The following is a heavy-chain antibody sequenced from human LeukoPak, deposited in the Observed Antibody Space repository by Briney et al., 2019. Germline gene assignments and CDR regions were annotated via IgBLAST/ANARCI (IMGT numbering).Heavy chain of an antibody. J-gene: IGHJ4*02. Sequence: GGSLRLSCAASGFTFISYWRRGVRQAPGKGRGGGATINQDGSERHYVDSVKGRFTISRDNAKNSLYLEMNSLRAEDTAAYYCARDEYSGSYVYWGQGTLVTVSS. V-gene: IGHV3-7*05. CDR3: ARDEYSGSYVY. CDR2: INQDGSER. CDR1: GFTFISYW. D-gene: IGHD1-26*01.